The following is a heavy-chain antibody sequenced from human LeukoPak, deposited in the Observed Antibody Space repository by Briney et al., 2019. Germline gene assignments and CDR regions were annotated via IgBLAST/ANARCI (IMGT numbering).Heavy chain of an antibody. J-gene: IGHJ5*02. D-gene: IGHD2-2*01. CDR2: IIASFGTA. CDR3: ARVVTPRYCSSTSCYWKGWFDP. CDR1: GGTLSRYA. Sequence: RGASVKVSCKASGGTLSRYAISWVRQAPGQGLEWMGGIIASFGTANYAQKFQGRVTISADESSGTAYMELSSLRSEDTAVYYCARVVTPRYCSSTSCYWKGWFDPWGQGTLVTVSS. V-gene: IGHV1-69*13.